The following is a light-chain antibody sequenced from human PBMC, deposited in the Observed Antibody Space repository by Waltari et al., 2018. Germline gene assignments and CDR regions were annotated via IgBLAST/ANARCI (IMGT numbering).Light chain of an antibody. CDR2: DAS. Sequence: EIVLTQSPATLSFSPGERVTLSCRASQSVSSYLAWYQQKPGQAPRLLIYDASKRATDIPARFSGSGSGTDFILTISSLEPEDFAVYYCQQRSNWPPRVTFGPGTKVDIK. CDR3: QQRSNWPPRVT. J-gene: IGKJ3*01. CDR1: QSVSSY. V-gene: IGKV3-11*01.